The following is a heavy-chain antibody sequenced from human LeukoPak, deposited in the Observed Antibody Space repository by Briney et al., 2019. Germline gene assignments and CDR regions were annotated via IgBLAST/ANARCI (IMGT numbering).Heavy chain of an antibody. D-gene: IGHD2-8*02. CDR3: ARDLVDAFDI. CDR1: GFTFSRFY. V-gene: IGHV1-46*01. CDR2: INPSGQTA. Sequence: GASVKVSCKASGFTFSRFYFHWVRQAPGQGLEWMGVINPSGQTAWYAQRFQGRVTMTRDTPTSTLYMELSSLRSEDTAVYYCARDLVDAFDIWGQGTMVTVSS. J-gene: IGHJ3*02.